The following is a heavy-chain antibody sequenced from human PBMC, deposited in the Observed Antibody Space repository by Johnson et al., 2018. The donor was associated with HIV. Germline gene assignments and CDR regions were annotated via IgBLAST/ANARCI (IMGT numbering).Heavy chain of an antibody. D-gene: IGHD2-8*01. V-gene: IGHV3-66*01. CDR3: ARLKNGAFDI. Sequence: VQLVESGGGLVQPGGSLRLSCVASGFTVSSNYMSWVRQAPGKGLEWVSVIYSGGKTYYTDSVKGRFTISRDNSKNTLFLQMNSLRVEDTAVYYCARLKNGAFDIWGQGTMVTVSS. J-gene: IGHJ3*02. CDR1: GFTVSSNY. CDR2: IYSGGKT.